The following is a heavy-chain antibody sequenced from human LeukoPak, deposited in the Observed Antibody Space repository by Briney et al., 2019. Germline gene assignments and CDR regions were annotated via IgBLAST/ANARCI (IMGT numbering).Heavy chain of an antibody. CDR2: INPSGGSI. CDR3: ARDWWGLGVPAAVDY. J-gene: IGHJ4*02. CDR1: GYIFINYG. Sequence: ASVKVSCKASGYIFINYGISWVRQAPGQGLEWMGIINPSGGSISYAQKFQGRVTMTRDTSTSTVYMELSSLRSEDTAVYYCARDWWGLGVPAAVDYWGQGTLVTVSS. D-gene: IGHD2-2*01. V-gene: IGHV1-46*01.